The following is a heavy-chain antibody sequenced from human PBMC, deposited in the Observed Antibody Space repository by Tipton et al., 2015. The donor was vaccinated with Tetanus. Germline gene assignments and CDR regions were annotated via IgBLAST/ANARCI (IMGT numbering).Heavy chain of an antibody. CDR3: ARLGYDILTGYHYDY. D-gene: IGHD3-9*01. Sequence: TLSLTCTVSGGSISTYYWSWIRQPPGKGLEWIGHIYYSGSTNYNPSLKSRVTISVDTSKNQFSLKLSSVTAADTAVYYCARLGYDILTGYHYDYWGQGTLVTVSS. J-gene: IGHJ4*02. CDR1: GGSISTYY. CDR2: IYYSGST. V-gene: IGHV4-59*08.